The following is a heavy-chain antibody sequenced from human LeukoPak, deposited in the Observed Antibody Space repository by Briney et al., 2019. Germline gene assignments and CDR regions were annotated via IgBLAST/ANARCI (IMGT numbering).Heavy chain of an antibody. V-gene: IGHV3-48*01. D-gene: IGHD1-26*01. J-gene: IGHJ4*02. Sequence: GGSLRLSCAASGFTFSSYWMSWVRQAPGKGLEWVSYISSTSSFIYYADSVKGRFTISRDNAKKSLYLQMNGLRAEDTAVFYCARDDSGSFPNYFENWGQGTLVTVSS. CDR3: ARDDSGSFPNYFEN. CDR1: GFTFSSYW. CDR2: ISSTSSFI.